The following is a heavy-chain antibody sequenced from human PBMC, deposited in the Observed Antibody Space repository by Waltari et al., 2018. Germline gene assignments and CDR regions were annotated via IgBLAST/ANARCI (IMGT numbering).Heavy chain of an antibody. V-gene: IGHV1-69*01. CDR2: IIPIFGTA. J-gene: IGHJ4*02. CDR3: ARWEDTAMVYGY. D-gene: IGHD5-18*01. Sequence: APGQGLEWLGGIIPIFGTANYAQKFQGRVTIIADESTSTAYMELSSLRSEDTAVYYCARWEDTAMVYGYWGQGTLVTVSS.